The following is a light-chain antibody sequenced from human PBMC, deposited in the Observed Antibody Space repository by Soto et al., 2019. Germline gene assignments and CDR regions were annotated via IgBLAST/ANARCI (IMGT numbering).Light chain of an antibody. Sequence: QSALTQPASVSGSPGQSITISCTGSSSDVGGYNYVSWYQHHPGKAPKLLIYNVSDRSSGVSNRFSGSKSGNTASLTISGLQAEDEADYYCNSYTTSSTLVFGGGTKLTVL. CDR3: NSYTTSSTLV. CDR1: SSDVGGYNY. V-gene: IGLV2-14*03. J-gene: IGLJ3*02. CDR2: NVS.